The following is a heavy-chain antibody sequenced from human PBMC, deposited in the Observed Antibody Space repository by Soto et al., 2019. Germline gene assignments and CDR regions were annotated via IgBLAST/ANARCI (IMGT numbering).Heavy chain of an antibody. J-gene: IGHJ5*02. CDR1: GGSISSSSFH. Sequence: SETLSLTCNVSGGSISSSSFHWGWIRQHPGKGMEWIGSIYYSGSTYYSPSLKCRVTISVDSSKNQFSLKLSSVTAAYSAVYYCARRERAAGTDWWFDPWGQGT. D-gene: IGHD6-13*01. CDR2: IYYSGST. CDR3: ARRERAAGTDWWFDP. V-gene: IGHV4-39*01.